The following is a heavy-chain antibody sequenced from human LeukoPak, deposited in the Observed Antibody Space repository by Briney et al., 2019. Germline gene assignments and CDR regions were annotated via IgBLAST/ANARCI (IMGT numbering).Heavy chain of an antibody. CDR3: ARAYNYDYVWGSYRRSCYFDY. CDR1: GGSFSGYY. Sequence: SETLSLTCAVYGGSFSGYYLSWIRQPPGKGLEWIGEINHSGSTNYNPSLKSRVTISVDTSKNQFSLKLSSVTAADTPVYYCARAYNYDYVWGSYRRSCYFDYWGQGTLVTVSS. J-gene: IGHJ4*02. CDR2: INHSGST. V-gene: IGHV4-34*01. D-gene: IGHD3-16*02.